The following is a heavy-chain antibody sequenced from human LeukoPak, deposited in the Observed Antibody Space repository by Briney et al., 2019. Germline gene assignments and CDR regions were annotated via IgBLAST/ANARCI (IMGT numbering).Heavy chain of an antibody. CDR3: TRGHSGSYPYYYYYMDV. Sequence: GGSPRLSCTASGFTFGDYAMSWVRQAPGKGLEWVGFIRSKAYGATTEYAASVKGRFNISRDDSKSIAYLQMNSLKTEDTAVYYCTRGHSGSYPYYYYYMDVWGKGTTVTISS. J-gene: IGHJ6*03. D-gene: IGHD3-10*01. V-gene: IGHV3-49*04. CDR2: IRSKAYGATT. CDR1: GFTFGDYA.